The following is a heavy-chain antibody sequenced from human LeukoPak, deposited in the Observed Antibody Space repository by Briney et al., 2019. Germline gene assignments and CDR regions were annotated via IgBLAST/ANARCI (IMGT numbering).Heavy chain of an antibody. CDR3: ARDLYYYGSGSFGKYYYYGMDV. J-gene: IGHJ6*02. CDR1: GFALKSYS. D-gene: IGHD3-10*01. CDR2: ISSTSAYI. Sequence: GGSLRLSCAGSGFALKSYSLSWVRQAPGKGLEWVSSISSTSAYIYYADSVKGRFTISRDNVDNVVYLQMNSLRAEDTAVYYCARDLYYYGSGSFGKYYYYGMDVWGQGTTVTVSS. V-gene: IGHV3-21*01.